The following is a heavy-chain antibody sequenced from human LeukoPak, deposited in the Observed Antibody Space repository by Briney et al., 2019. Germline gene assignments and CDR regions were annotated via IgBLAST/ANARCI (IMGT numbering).Heavy chain of an antibody. Sequence: GRSLRLSCAASGFTFSSYGMHWVRQAPGKGLEWVAVIWYGGSNKYYADSVKGRFTISRDNSKNTLYLQMNSLRAEDTAVYYCAKMGTSCHAGYFDYWGQGTLVTVSS. D-gene: IGHD2-2*01. J-gene: IGHJ4*02. CDR1: GFTFSSYG. CDR2: IWYGGSNK. CDR3: AKMGTSCHAGYFDY. V-gene: IGHV3-30*18.